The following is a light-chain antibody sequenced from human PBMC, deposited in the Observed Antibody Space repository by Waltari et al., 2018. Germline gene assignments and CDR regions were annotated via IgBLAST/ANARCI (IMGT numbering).Light chain of an antibody. CDR1: QGVSTY. CDR2: AAS. Sequence: AIRMTQSPSSLSASIGDRVTISCRASQGVSTYLAWYHQKPGKAPSLLIHAASTLQSGVPSRFSGSGTGTDFTLTITCLQSEDFATYYCQQYHDYPWTFGQGTKVEI. CDR3: QQYHDYPWT. J-gene: IGKJ1*01. V-gene: IGKV1-8*01.